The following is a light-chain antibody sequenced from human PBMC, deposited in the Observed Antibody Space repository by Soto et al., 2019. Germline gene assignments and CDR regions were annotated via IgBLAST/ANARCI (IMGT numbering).Light chain of an antibody. CDR3: QHYAIATRT. Sequence: EIVLTQSPATLSVSPGEEAILSCRASQSVPSDSLAWYQHKPGQASRLLIYATSKKATGVPARFGGSGTGTDFTLSVNTVQPEDFAVYYCQHYAIATRTFGPGTKLEVK. CDR2: ATS. V-gene: IGKV3-20*01. CDR1: QSVPSDS. J-gene: IGKJ1*01.